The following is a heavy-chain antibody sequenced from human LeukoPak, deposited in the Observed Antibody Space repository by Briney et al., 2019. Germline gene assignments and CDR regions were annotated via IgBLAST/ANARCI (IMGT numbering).Heavy chain of an antibody. D-gene: IGHD3-10*01. CDR2: TYYRSKWYT. CDR1: GDSVSSNSAA. J-gene: IGHJ4*02. Sequence: SQTLSLTCAISGDSVSSNSAAWIWIRQSPSRGLEWLGRTYYRSKWYTEYAVSVKSRITINPDASKNQFSLQLSSVNPEDTAVYYCARLGSGSNYWGQGTLVTVSS. V-gene: IGHV6-1*01. CDR3: ARLGSGSNY.